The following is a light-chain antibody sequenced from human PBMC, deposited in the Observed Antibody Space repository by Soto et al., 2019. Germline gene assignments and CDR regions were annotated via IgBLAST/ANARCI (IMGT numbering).Light chain of an antibody. Sequence: VVTKSAGALSLSHRPRATLSCSASQRISGYFAWYQQRPGQAPRLLIYDASNRAAGIPVRFSGSGSGTDYTLTITNLEAEDFAVYYCQQRSNWPWTFGQGTKVDIK. CDR2: DAS. CDR3: QQRSNWPWT. V-gene: IGKV3-11*01. CDR1: QRISGY. J-gene: IGKJ1*01.